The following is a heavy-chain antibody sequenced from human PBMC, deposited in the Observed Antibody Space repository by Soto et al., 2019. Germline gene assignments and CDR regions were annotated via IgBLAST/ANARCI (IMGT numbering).Heavy chain of an antibody. Sequence: GGPLRLSCAASGFTFSSYAMSWVRQAPGKGLEWVSAISGSGGSTYYADSVKGRFTISRDNSKNTLYLQMNSLRAEDTAVYYCAPSRELGPFDYWGQGTLVTVSS. V-gene: IGHV3-23*01. J-gene: IGHJ4*02. D-gene: IGHD7-27*01. CDR3: APSRELGPFDY. CDR2: ISGSGGST. CDR1: GFTFSSYA.